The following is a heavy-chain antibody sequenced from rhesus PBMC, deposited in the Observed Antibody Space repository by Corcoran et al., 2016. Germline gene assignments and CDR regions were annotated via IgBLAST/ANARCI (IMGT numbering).Heavy chain of an antibody. CDR1: GFTFRAYY. CDR2: FSSASSYI. Sequence: ELQLVGSGGGLVQPGGSLRPSCAASGFTFRAYYMSWVRQAPGKGLGWVSSFSSASSYIYYGDSVKGRFTISRDNAKNSLSLQMNSLKIEDTAVYYCTRGGSSIFDYWGQGVLVTVSS. V-gene: IGHV3S16*01. D-gene: IGHD4-29*01. CDR3: TRGGSSIFDY. J-gene: IGHJ4*01.